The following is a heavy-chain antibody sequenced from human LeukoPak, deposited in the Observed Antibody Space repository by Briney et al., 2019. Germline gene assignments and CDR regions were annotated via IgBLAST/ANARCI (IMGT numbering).Heavy chain of an antibody. V-gene: IGHV4-34*01. CDR2: INHGGST. CDR1: GRSFSGFY. D-gene: IGHD2-2*01. J-gene: IGHJ4*02. CDR3: ARGYCSSTSCPDLDY. Sequence: SETLSLTCAVYGRSFSGFYWSWIRQPPGKGLEWIGEINHGGSTNYNPSLKSRVTISVDTSTNQFSLRLSSVTAADTAVYYCARGYCSSTSCPDLDYWGQGTLVTVSS.